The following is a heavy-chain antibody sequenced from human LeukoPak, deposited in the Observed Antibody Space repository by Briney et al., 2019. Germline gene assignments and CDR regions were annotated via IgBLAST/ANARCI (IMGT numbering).Heavy chain of an antibody. J-gene: IGHJ4*02. V-gene: IGHV4-59*01. CDR3: ARGDGYNYDY. Sequence: SSETLSLTCTASGGSMSSYYWSWIRQSPGKGLEWIAYIYYSGSTNYNPSPKSRVTISVDTSKNQFSLKLSSVTAADTAVYYCARGDGYNYDYWGQGTLITVSS. CDR1: GGSMSSYY. CDR2: IYYSGST. D-gene: IGHD5-24*01.